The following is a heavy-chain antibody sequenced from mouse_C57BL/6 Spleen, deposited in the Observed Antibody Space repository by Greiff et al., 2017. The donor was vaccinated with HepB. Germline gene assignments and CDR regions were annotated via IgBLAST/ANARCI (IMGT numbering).Heavy chain of an antibody. CDR2: ISSGSSTI. D-gene: IGHD2-3*01. Sequence: EVMLVESGGGLVKPGGSLKLSCAASGFTFSDYGMHWVRQAPEKGLEWVAYISSGSSTIYYADTVKGRFTISRDNAKNTLFLQMTSLRSEDTAMYYCARGYDGYYVYYAMDYWGQGTSVTVSS. J-gene: IGHJ4*01. CDR1: GFTFSDYG. V-gene: IGHV5-17*01. CDR3: ARGYDGYYVYYAMDY.